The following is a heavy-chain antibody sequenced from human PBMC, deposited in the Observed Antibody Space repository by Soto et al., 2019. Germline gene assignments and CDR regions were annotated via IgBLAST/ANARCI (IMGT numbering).Heavy chain of an antibody. Sequence: GGSLRLSCAASGFTVSSYGIHWVRQPPGKGLEWVAVISYDGSHKFYADSVKGRFTLSRDVSKGTLYLQMNSLRAEDTAVYYCAKEMFPHTMLQSSSPCSDFWGPGTLVTVSS. CDR3: AKEMFPHTMLQSSSPCSDF. J-gene: IGHJ4*02. CDR2: ISYDGSHK. CDR1: GFTVSSYG. V-gene: IGHV3-30*18. D-gene: IGHD2-2*01.